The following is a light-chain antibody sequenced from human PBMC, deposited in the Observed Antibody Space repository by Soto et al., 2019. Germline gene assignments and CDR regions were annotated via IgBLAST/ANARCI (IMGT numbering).Light chain of an antibody. CDR3: SSHTSGSTRV. CDR1: SGDVGGYDY. V-gene: IGLV2-14*01. J-gene: IGLJ1*01. CDR2: EVT. Sequence: ALTQPASVSGSPGQSIAISCTGTSGDVGGYDYVSWYQQHPDKAPKLMIYEVTKRPSWVSNRFSGSKSGNTASLTISGLQPEDEADYYCSSHTSGSTRVFGSGTKVTV.